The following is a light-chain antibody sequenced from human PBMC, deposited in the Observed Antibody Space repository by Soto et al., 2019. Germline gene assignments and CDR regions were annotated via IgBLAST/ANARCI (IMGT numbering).Light chain of an antibody. J-gene: IGLJ1*01. CDR3: ISYTDRQSYL. V-gene: IGLV2-14*01. Sequence: QSALTQPASVSGSPRQSITISCTETSSDVGGYNYVSWYQQHPGKAPKLMIYEVSNRPSGVSNRFSGSKSGITASLTISGLQTEDEADYYCISYTDRQSYLFGTGTKLTVL. CDR1: SSDVGGYNY. CDR2: EVS.